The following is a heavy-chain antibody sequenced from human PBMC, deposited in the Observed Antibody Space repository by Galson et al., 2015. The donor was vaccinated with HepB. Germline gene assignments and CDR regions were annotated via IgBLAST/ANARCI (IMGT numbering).Heavy chain of an antibody. D-gene: IGHD2-2*01. Sequence: QSGAEVKKPGESLKISCKGSGYTFSSYWIGWVRQTPGKGPEWMGIIYPGDSDTTYSPSFQGQVTISADKSINTAYLQWSSLKASDTAMYYCARSACSITCLVDHWGQGTLVTVSS. J-gene: IGHJ4*02. CDR1: GYTFSSYW. CDR2: IYPGDSDT. CDR3: ARSACSITCLVDH. V-gene: IGHV5-51*01.